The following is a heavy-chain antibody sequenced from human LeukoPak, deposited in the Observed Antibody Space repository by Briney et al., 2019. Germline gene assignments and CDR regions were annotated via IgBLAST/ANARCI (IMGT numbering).Heavy chain of an antibody. V-gene: IGHV3-23*01. CDR2: ISTGGKT. CDR3: AKGKQWELPFDY. CDR1: GFTFRTYA. J-gene: IGHJ4*02. Sequence: GASLRLSCAASGFTFRTYAMSWVRQAPGKGLDWVSAISTGGKTYYADSGKGRFTISRDNSKNTLYLQMNSLRAEDTAVYYCAKGKQWELPFDYWGQGTLVTVSS. D-gene: IGHD1-26*01.